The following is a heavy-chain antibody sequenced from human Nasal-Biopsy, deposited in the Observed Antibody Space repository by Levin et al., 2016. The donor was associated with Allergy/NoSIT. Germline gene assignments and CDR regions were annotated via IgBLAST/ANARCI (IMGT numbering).Heavy chain of an antibody. CDR3: AKQGTAVSQALLPPGAAELDS. J-gene: IGHJ4*02. Sequence: GGSLRLSCAASGFQFNSYAMHWVRQAPGKGLEWVAVISYDASRTDYANSVKGRFTISRDKSKNTLFLQMNSLGPDDTATYHCAKQGTAVSQALLPPGAAELDSWGQGALVTVSS. CDR1: GFQFNSYA. CDR2: ISYDASRT. V-gene: IGHV3-30*04. D-gene: IGHD1-14*01.